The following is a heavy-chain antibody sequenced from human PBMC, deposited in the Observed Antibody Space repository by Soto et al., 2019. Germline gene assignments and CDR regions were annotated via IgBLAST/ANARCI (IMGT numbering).Heavy chain of an antibody. CDR3: AKYLHDLSTHTSSPYD. Sequence: GGSLRLSCAASGFTFSSYGMHWVRQAPGKGLEWVAVISYDGSNKYYADSVKGRFTISRDNSKNTLCLQMNSLRAEDTAVYYCAKYLHDLSTHTSSPYDWGQGSLVTVSS. CDR2: ISYDGSNK. J-gene: IGHJ4*02. V-gene: IGHV3-30*18. CDR1: GFTFSSYG. D-gene: IGHD3-16*01.